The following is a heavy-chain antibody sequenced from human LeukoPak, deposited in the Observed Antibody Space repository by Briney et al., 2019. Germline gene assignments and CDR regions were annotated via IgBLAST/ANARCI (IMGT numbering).Heavy chain of an antibody. Sequence: PSETLSLTCTVSGGSISSYYWTWIRQPPGKGLEWIGYIYYSGSTNYNPSLKSRVTISVDTSKNQFSLNLSSVTAADTAVYYCARVDYVRAWYFDLWGRGTLVTVSS. CDR2: IYYSGST. J-gene: IGHJ2*01. CDR3: ARVDYVRAWYFDL. V-gene: IGHV4-59*01. CDR1: GGSISSYY. D-gene: IGHD3-16*01.